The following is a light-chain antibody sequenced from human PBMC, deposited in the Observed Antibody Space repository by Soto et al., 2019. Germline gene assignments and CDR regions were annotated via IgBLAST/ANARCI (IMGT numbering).Light chain of an antibody. J-gene: IGKJ1*01. V-gene: IGKV3-20*01. CDR2: GAS. CDR1: QTVRYNY. Sequence: EIVLTQSPGTLSLSPGERATLFCRASQTVRYNYVAWYQQKPGQAPKLLLTGASSRATGIPDRFSGSGSGTDFTLTISRLEPEDFAVYSCQQYGRSPPTFGHGTKVEIK. CDR3: QQYGRSPPT.